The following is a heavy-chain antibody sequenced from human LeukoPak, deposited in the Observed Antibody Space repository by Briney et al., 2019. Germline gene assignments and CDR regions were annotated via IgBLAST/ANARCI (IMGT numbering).Heavy chain of an antibody. V-gene: IGHV3-15*01. Sequence: PGGSLRLSCATSGFIFNDAWMNWVRQAPGKGLEWLGRIKSISYGGTIDYAAPVEGRFTISRDDSKNTLYLQMDSLETEDTAVYYCTRTWPGNTCFNFWGQGTLVTVSS. J-gene: IGHJ4*02. CDR2: IKSISYGGTI. D-gene: IGHD1-7*01. CDR1: GFIFNDAW. CDR3: TRTWPGNTCFNF.